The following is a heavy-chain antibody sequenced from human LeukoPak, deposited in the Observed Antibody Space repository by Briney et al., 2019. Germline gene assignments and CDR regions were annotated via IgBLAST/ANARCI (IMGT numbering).Heavy chain of an antibody. CDR3: ARDLRAIRIQLRSHNWFDP. CDR1: GYTFTGYY. Sequence: GASVKVSCKASGYTFTGYYMHWVRQAPGQGLEWMGRINPNSGGTNYAQKFQGRVTMTRDTSISTAYMELSRLRSDDTAVYYCARDLRAIRIQLRSHNWFDPWGQGTLVTVSS. J-gene: IGHJ5*02. CDR2: INPNSGGT. V-gene: IGHV1-2*06. D-gene: IGHD5-18*01.